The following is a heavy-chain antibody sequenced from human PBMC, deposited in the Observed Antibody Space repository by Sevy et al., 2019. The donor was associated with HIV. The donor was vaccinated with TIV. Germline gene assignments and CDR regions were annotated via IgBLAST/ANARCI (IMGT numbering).Heavy chain of an antibody. CDR2: ISYDGDYR. CDR1: GFTFGTFD. J-gene: IGHJ6*02. Sequence: GGSLRLSCAASGFTFGTFDMHWVRQAPGKGLEWVAIISYDGDYRQYADSVRSRFSMASDNSKKTLYMQMNGLSIEDTAVYDSATNMPPWASLFSRHAMDVWGRGTTVTVSS. D-gene: IGHD3-16*01. V-gene: IGHV3-30*03. CDR3: ATNMPPWASLFSRHAMDV.